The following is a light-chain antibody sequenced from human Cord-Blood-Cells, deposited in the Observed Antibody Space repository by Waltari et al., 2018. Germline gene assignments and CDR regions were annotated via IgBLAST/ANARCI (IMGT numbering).Light chain of an antibody. Sequence: SYELTQPPSVSVSPGQTASITSSGDKLGDKYACWYQQKPGQSPVLVIYQDGKRPSGIPYRFSGSNSGNTATLTISGTQAMDEADYYCQAWDSSTVVFGGGTKLTVI. J-gene: IGLJ2*01. V-gene: IGLV3-1*01. CDR2: QDG. CDR1: KLGDKY. CDR3: QAWDSSTVV.